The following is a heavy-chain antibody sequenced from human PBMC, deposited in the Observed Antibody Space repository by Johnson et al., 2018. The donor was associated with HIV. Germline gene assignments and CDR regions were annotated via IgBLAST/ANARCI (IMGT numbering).Heavy chain of an antibody. CDR3: ARVVRYGFDI. V-gene: IGHV3-33*01. CDR2: IRYDGSNK. CDR1: GFTFSTYG. Sequence: QVQLVESGGGVVQPGRSLRLSCAASGFTFSTYGMHWVRQAPGKGLEWVAVIRYDGSNKYYADSVRGRFIISRDNSKDTLYIQMNSLRDEDTAVYYCARVVRYGFDIWGQGTMVTVSS. J-gene: IGHJ3*02. D-gene: IGHD4-17*01.